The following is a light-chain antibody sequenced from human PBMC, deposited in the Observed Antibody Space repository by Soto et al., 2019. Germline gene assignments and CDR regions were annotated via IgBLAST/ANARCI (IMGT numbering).Light chain of an antibody. Sequence: EIVLTQSPATLSLSPGERATLSCRATENLRTFLAWYQQKAGQAPRLLIYDASNRATGIPYRFSGSGSGTDFTLTISNLEPEDFAVYYCQQHSIWPLTFGRGTKVDIK. J-gene: IGKJ4*01. CDR3: QQHSIWPLT. CDR2: DAS. CDR1: ENLRTF. V-gene: IGKV3-11*01.